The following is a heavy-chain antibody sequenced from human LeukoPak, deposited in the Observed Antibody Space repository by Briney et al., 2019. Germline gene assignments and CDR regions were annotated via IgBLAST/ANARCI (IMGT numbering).Heavy chain of an antibody. J-gene: IGHJ4*02. D-gene: IGHD1-26*01. CDR1: GGSISSYY. V-gene: IGHV4-59*01. CDR2: IDYSGRT. CDR3: ARNGGSYVFDY. Sequence: PSETLSLTCTVSGGSISSYYWSWIRQSPGKGLEWIGYIDYSGRTNYNPSLKSRVTISVDTSKNQSSLKLSSVTAADTAVYYCARNGGSYVFDYWGQGTLVTVSS.